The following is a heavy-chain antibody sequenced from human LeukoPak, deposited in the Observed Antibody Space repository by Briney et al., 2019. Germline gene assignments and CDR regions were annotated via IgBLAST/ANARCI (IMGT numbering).Heavy chain of an antibody. J-gene: IGHJ6*03. CDR1: GGSFSGYY. CDR2: MNPSGST. Sequence: SETLSLTCAVSGGSFSGYYWTWIRQTPEKGLEWVGEMNPSGSTNYNPSLKKRVTIFVNTYKNQSSLQSSSITAADTAVYYCARGRQDVTMIVVVMTAVSYYLDVWGKGTTVTVS. V-gene: IGHV4-34*01. CDR3: ARGRQDVTMIVVVMTAVSYYLDV. D-gene: IGHD3-22*01.